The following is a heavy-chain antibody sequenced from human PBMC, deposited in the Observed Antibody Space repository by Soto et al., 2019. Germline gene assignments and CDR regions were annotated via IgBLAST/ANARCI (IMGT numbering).Heavy chain of an antibody. CDR3: ARRWGGTFDY. CDR1: GGSIRSYY. J-gene: IGHJ4*02. CDR2: IYYSGST. Sequence: QVQLQESGPGLVKLSETLSLTCSVSGGSIRSYYWSWIRQPPGKGLEWIGYIYYSGSTNYNPSLKSRVTISVDTSKNQFSLKLSSVTAADTAVYYCARRWGGTFDYWGQGTLVTVSS. V-gene: IGHV4-59*01. D-gene: IGHD2-21*01.